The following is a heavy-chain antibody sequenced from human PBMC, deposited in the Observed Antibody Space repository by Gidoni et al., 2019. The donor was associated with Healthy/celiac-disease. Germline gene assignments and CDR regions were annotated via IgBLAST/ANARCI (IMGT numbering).Heavy chain of an antibody. D-gene: IGHD6-13*01. CDR3: ARVRGIAAADINEYFQH. J-gene: IGHJ1*01. V-gene: IGHV3-30-3*01. Sequence: QVQLVESGGGVVQPGRSLRLSCAASGFTFSSYAMHWVRQAPGKGLEWVAVISYDGSNKYYADSVKGRFTISRDNSKNTLYLQMNSLRAEDTAVYYCARVRGIAAADINEYFQHWGQGTLVTVSS. CDR2: ISYDGSNK. CDR1: GFTFSSYA.